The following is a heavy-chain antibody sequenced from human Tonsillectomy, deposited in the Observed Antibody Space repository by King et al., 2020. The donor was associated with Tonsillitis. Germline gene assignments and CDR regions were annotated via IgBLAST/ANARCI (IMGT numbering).Heavy chain of an antibody. CDR3: AREDDSSTYYQGGHAFDN. V-gene: IGHV3-9*01. D-gene: IGHD3-22*01. Sequence: VQLVESGGGLVQPGRSLRLSCAASGFIFDDYAMHWVRQAPGKGLEGVSGISWNSVGIAYADSVKGRFTISRDNAKNSLYLEMNSLRAEDTALYYCAREDDSSTYYQGGHAFDNWGQGTMVTVSS. J-gene: IGHJ3*02. CDR1: GFIFDDYA. CDR2: ISWNSVGI.